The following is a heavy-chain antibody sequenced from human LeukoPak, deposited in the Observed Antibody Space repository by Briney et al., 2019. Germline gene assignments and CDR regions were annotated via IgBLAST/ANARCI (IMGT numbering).Heavy chain of an antibody. CDR1: GFTFSNAR. D-gene: IGHD3-16*01. V-gene: IGHV3-23*01. J-gene: IGHJ4*02. CDR2: IIDDGHTT. CDR3: AKYGGHPLPHYYLDY. Sequence: GGSLRLSCAASGFTFSNARMNWVRQAPGKGLEWVSLIIDDGHTTSYADSVKGRFTISRDNSKNTLFLQMNSLRAEDTAVYYCAKYGGHPLPHYYLDYWGQGTQVTVSS.